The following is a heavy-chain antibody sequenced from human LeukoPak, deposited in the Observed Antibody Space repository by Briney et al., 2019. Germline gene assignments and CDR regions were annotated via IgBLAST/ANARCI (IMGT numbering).Heavy chain of an antibody. D-gene: IGHD3-10*01. CDR3: AREEGTMAREMALET. CDR2: IKQDGSET. J-gene: IGHJ3*01. V-gene: IGHV3-7*01. CDR1: GFTFSSYW. Sequence: GGSLRLSCAASGFTFSSYWMSWVRQAPGKGLEWVANIKQDGSETHYVDSVKGRFTISRDNAKNSLYLQMNSLRAEDTAVYYCAREEGTMAREMALETWGQGTMVTVSS.